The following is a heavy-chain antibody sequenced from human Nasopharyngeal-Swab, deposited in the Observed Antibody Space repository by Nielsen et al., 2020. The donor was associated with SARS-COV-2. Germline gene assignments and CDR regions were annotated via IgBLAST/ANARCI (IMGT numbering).Heavy chain of an antibody. J-gene: IGHJ5*02. CDR2: ILYSGTP. CDR1: GDSITSSRYY. CDR3: ARVMRGYQLTWFDP. D-gene: IGHD1-1*01. Sequence: SETLSLTCTVSGDSITSSRYYWAWIRQPPGKGLEWIVNILYSGTPYYNLSLKSRLTLSVDTSKNQFSLTLTSVTAADTAVYYCARVMRGYQLTWFDPWGQGILVTVSS. V-gene: IGHV4-39*07.